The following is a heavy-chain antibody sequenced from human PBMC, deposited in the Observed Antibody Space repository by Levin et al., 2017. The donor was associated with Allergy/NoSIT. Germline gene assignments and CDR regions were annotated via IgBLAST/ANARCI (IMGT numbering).Heavy chain of an antibody. CDR2: ISYDGSNK. D-gene: IGHD6-6*01. CDR1: GFTFSSYA. CDR3: ARDRVAARWTEKYGMDV. V-gene: IGHV3-30-3*01. Sequence: PGGSLRLSCAASGFTFSSYAMHWVRQAPGKGLEWVAVISYDGSNKYYADSVKGRFTISRDNSKNTLYLQMNSLRAEDTAVYYCARDRVAARWTEKYGMDVWGQGTTVTVSS. J-gene: IGHJ6*02.